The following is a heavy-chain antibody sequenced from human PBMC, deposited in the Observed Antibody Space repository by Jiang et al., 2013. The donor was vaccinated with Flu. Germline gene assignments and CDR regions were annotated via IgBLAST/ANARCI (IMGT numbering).Heavy chain of an antibody. V-gene: IGHV1-46*03. D-gene: IGHD3-16*01. J-gene: IGHJ4*02. Sequence: LGQGTLSGWEVNXPYVVVTTSYAQKFQGRVTMTRDTSTSTVYMELSSLRSEDTAVYYCARRLWDSNGDTFDYWGQGTLVTVSS. CDR3: ARRLWDSNGDTFDY. CDR2: XPYVVVTT.